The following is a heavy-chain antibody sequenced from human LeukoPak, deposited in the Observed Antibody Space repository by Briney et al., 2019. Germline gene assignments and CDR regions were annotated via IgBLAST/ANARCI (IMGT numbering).Heavy chain of an antibody. D-gene: IGHD3-10*01. Sequence: SETLSLACTVSGDSISSTTYYWGWIRQPPGKGLEWIGSIYYSGYTYKNPSLKSRVTMSVDTSKNQFSLNLTSMTAADTAVYYCASALSWSYYFDSWGQGTLATVSS. CDR1: GDSISSTTYY. CDR2: IYYSGYT. V-gene: IGHV4-39*07. CDR3: ASALSWSYYFDS. J-gene: IGHJ4*02.